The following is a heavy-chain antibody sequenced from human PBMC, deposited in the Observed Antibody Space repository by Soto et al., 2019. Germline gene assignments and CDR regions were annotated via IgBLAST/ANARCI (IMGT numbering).Heavy chain of an antibody. CDR2: IYHSGST. V-gene: IGHV4-59*08. CDR1: GGSISSSY. CDR3: ARASSSWWFDY. Sequence: QVQLQESGPGLVKPSETLSLTCTVSGGSISSSYWSWIRQPPGKGLEWIGNIYHSGSTDYNPSLKSRVTLSVDTSKNQFSLKLSSVTAADTAVYYCARASSSWWFDYWGQGTLVTVSS. D-gene: IGHD6-13*01. J-gene: IGHJ4*02.